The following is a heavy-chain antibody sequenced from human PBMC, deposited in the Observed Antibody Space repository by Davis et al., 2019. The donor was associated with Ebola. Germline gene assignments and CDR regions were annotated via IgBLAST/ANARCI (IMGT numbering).Heavy chain of an antibody. D-gene: IGHD4-17*01. V-gene: IGHV4-39*01. CDR2: VFYSGRT. CDR1: GGSISSNSYY. J-gene: IGHJ5*02. CDR3: ARTTLTSVSDLGLGYTFFDP. Sequence: SETLSLTCIVSGGSISSNSYYWGWIRQPPGKGLEWIGTVFYSGRTNYNPSVKSRVTMSIDTSNNQFFLRLRSVTAADTAVYYCARTTLTSVSDLGLGYTFFDPWGQGTLVNVSS.